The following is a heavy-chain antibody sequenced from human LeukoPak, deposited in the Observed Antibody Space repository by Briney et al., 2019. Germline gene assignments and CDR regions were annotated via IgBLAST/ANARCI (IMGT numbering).Heavy chain of an antibody. D-gene: IGHD2-8*01. CDR1: GFTFDDYA. CDR2: ISWNSGSI. Sequence: PGRSLRLSCAASGFTFDDYAMHWVRQAPGKGLEWVSGISWNSGSIGYADSVKGRFTISRDNSKNSLYLQMNSLRTEDTALYYCAKAGNGHAHFDYWGQGTLVTVSS. J-gene: IGHJ4*02. CDR3: AKAGNGHAHFDY. V-gene: IGHV3-9*01.